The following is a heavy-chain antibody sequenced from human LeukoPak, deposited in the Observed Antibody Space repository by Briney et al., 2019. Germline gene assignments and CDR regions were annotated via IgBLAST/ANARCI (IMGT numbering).Heavy chain of an antibody. V-gene: IGHV3-30-3*01. D-gene: IGHD3-3*01. J-gene: IGHJ4*02. CDR1: GFTFSSYA. CDR3: ARETTIFGVVPRESDY. Sequence: GGSLRLSCAASGFTFSSYAMHWVRQAPGKGLEWVAVISYDGSNKYYADSVKGRFTISRDNSKNTLYLQMNSLRAEDTAVYYCARETTIFGVVPRESDYWGQGTLVTVSS. CDR2: ISYDGSNK.